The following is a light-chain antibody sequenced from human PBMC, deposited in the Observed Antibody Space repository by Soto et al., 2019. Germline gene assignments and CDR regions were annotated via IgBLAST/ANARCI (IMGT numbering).Light chain of an antibody. Sequence: QAVVTQPSSASGTPGQRVTISCSGSSSNIGSNTVNWYQQLPGTAPKLLIYSNNQRPSGVPDRFSGSKSGTSASLAISGLQSEDEANYYCAAWDDSLKGKVFGGGTKVTVL. CDR3: AAWDDSLKGKV. V-gene: IGLV1-44*01. CDR1: SSNIGSNT. J-gene: IGLJ2*01. CDR2: SNN.